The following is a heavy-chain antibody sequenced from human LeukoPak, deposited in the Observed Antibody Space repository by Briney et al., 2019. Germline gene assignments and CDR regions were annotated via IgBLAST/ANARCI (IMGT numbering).Heavy chain of an antibody. CDR2: IRSKAYGGTT. V-gene: IGHV3-49*04. Sequence: GRSLRLSCTASGFTFGDYAMSWVRRAPGKGLEWVGFIRSKAYGGTTEYAASVKGRFTISRDDSKSIAYLQMNSLKTEDTAVYYCTREYFYDFWSGDAFDIWGQVTMVTVSS. CDR1: GFTFGDYA. J-gene: IGHJ3*02. CDR3: TREYFYDFWSGDAFDI. D-gene: IGHD3-3*01.